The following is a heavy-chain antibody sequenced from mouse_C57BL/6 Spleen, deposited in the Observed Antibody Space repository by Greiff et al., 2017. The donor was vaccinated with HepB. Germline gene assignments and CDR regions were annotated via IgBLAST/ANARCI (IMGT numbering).Heavy chain of an antibody. Sequence: EVKLMESGGGLVQPGGSMKLSCVASGFTFSNYWMNWVRQSPEKGLEWVAQIRLKSDNYATHYAESVKGRFTISRDDSKSSVYLQMNNLRAEDTGIYYCIDSSAAYAMDYWGQGTSVTVSS. V-gene: IGHV6-3*01. CDR2: IRLKSDNYAT. J-gene: IGHJ4*01. D-gene: IGHD3-2*02. CDR1: GFTFSNYW. CDR3: IDSSAAYAMDY.